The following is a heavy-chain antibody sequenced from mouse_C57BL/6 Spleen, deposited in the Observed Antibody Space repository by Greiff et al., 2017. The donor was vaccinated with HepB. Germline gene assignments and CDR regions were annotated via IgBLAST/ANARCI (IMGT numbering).Heavy chain of an antibody. CDR1: GFTFTDYY. J-gene: IGHJ4*01. V-gene: IGHV7-3*01. Sequence: EVQVVESGGGLVQPGGSLSLSCAASGFTFTDYYMSWVRQPPGKALEWLGFIRNKANGYTTEYSASVKGRFTISRDNSQSILYLQMNALRADDSSTYYCTRSLYSNYDCNMNYWDPGTSVTVSS. CDR2: IRNKANGYTT. CDR3: TRSLYSNYDCNMNY. D-gene: IGHD2-5*01.